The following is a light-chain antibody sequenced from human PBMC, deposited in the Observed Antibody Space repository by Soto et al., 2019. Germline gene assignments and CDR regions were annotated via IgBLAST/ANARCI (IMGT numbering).Light chain of an antibody. CDR1: QSIAW. V-gene: IGKV1-5*01. CDR2: DAS. Sequence: DIQMTPSPPSLSASIADRVTITCRASQSIAWLAWYQQKPGKAPKLLIYDASSLESGVPSRFSGSGSGTEFTLTISSLQPDDFATYYCQQSYSTPITFGQGARLEI. CDR3: QQSYSTPIT. J-gene: IGKJ5*01.